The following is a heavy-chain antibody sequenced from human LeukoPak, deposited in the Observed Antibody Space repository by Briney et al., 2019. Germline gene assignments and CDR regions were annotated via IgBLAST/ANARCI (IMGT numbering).Heavy chain of an antibody. Sequence: PSETRSLTCAVYGGSFSGYYWSWIRQPPGKGLEWIGEINHSGSTNYNPSLKSRVTISVDTSKNQFSLKLSSVTAADTAVYYCARGRWSGNSKWHFQHWGQGNPVSVSS. CDR1: GGSFSGYY. J-gene: IGHJ1*01. V-gene: IGHV4-34*01. CDR2: INHSGST. D-gene: IGHD4-23*01. CDR3: ARGRWSGNSKWHFQH.